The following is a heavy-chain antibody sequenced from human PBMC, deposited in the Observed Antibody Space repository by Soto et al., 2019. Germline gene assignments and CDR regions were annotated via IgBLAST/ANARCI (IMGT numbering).Heavy chain of an antibody. V-gene: IGHV5-10-1*01. D-gene: IGHD4-17*01. J-gene: IGHJ5*02. Sequence: PGESLKISCKGSGFSFTSYWIYRVRQMPGQGLEWMGRIDPSDSYTNYSPSFQGHVTFSADKSISTAYLQWSSLKASDSAMYYCARHHNNDNGDYSHGPWGQGTLVTVSS. CDR2: IDPSDSYT. CDR3: ARHHNNDNGDYSHGP. CDR1: GFSFTSYW.